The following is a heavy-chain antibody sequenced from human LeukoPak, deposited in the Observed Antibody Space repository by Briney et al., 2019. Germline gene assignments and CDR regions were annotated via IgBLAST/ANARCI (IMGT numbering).Heavy chain of an antibody. CDR2: IKSKSDGGTT. Sequence: GGSLRLSCAASGFPFTNAWMSWVRQAPGKGLEWVGRIKSKSDGGTTDYAAPVKGRFTISRDDSENTPYLQVNTVKIEDTAVYYCTTENPTDFWGQGTLVTVSS. V-gene: IGHV3-15*01. CDR3: TTENPTDF. J-gene: IGHJ4*02. CDR1: GFPFTNAW.